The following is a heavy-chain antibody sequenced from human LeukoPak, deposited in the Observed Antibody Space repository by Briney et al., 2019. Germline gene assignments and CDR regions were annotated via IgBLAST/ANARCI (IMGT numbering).Heavy chain of an antibody. CDR2: ISSSSSYI. D-gene: IGHD2-2*01. V-gene: IGHV3-21*01. J-gene: IGHJ4*02. Sequence: GGSLRLSCVASGFTFSSYSMNWVRQAPGKGLEWVSSISSSSSYIYYADSVKGRFTISRDNAKNSLYLQMNSLRAEETAVYYCARDAMPRSGSLIRYWGQGTLVTVAS. CDR1: GFTFSSYS. CDR3: ARDAMPRSGSLIRY.